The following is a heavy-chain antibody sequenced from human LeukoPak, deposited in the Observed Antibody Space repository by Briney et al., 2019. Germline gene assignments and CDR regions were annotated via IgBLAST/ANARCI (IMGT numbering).Heavy chain of an antibody. J-gene: IGHJ4*02. CDR2: MNPNSGNT. D-gene: IGHD3-22*01. Sequence: ASVKVSCKASGYTFTSYDINWVRQATAQGLEWMGWMNPNSGNTGYAQKFQGRVTITRNTSISTAYMELSSLRSEDTAVYYCARGRYYYDSSGYYYEDYWGQGTLVTVSS. CDR3: ARGRYYYDSSGYYYEDY. CDR1: GYTFTSYD. V-gene: IGHV1-8*03.